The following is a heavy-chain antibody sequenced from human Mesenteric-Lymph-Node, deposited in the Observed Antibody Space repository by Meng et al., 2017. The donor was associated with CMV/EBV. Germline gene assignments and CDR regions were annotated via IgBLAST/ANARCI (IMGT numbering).Heavy chain of an antibody. V-gene: IGHV4-38-2*02. J-gene: IGHJ4*02. CDR1: DYSISSGHY. Sequence: SETLSLTCTVSDYSISSGHYWGWIRQPPGKGLEWIGSIYQSGNTYYNPSLKSRVSISVDTSKNQFSLKLSSVTAADTAVYYCARSRDNLDSSGYVFWGQGTLVTVSS. CDR2: IYQSGNT. D-gene: IGHD3-22*01. CDR3: ARSRDNLDSSGYVF.